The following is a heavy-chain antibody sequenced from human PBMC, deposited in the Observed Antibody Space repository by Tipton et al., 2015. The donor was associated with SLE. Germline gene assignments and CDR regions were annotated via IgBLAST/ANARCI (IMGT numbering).Heavy chain of an antibody. J-gene: IGHJ4*02. V-gene: IGHV4-59*01. D-gene: IGHD6-13*01. CDR2: IYYSGST. CDR3: ARFIAAAGILY. Sequence: TLSLTCTVSGGSISSYYWSWIRQPPGKGLEWIGYIYYSGSTNYNPSLKSRVTISVDTSKNQFPLKLSSVTAADTAVYYCARFIAAAGILYWGQGTLVTVSS. CDR1: GGSISSYY.